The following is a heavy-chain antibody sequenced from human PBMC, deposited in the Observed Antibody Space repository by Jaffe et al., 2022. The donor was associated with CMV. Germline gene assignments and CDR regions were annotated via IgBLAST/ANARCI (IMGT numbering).Heavy chain of an antibody. Sequence: EVQLVETGGGLIQPGGSLRLSCVASDFDVSNYYMNWVRQAPGKGLEWVSVLYSGGTTYYADSVKGRFTISADHSKNTLYLQMNSLRGEDTGVYYCARDGRHNSGNSGVFDIWGHGTMVTVSS. D-gene: IGHD6-19*01. CDR1: DFDVSNYY. CDR2: LYSGGTT. CDR3: ARDGRHNSGNSGVFDI. V-gene: IGHV3-53*02. J-gene: IGHJ3*02.